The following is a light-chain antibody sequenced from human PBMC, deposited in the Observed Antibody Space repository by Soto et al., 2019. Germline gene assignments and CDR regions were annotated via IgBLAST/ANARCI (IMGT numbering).Light chain of an antibody. J-gene: IGKJ1*01. CDR1: QAINNN. CDR3: QHYNSYSEA. V-gene: IGKV3-15*01. CDR2: GAS. Sequence: VRTQAADTLSVSPGERATLSCMASQAINNNVAWYQLKDGQVPRLLIYGASTRAADVPARFSGGGSGTEFTLTISSLQPDDFATYYCQHYNSYSEAFGQGTKVDIK.